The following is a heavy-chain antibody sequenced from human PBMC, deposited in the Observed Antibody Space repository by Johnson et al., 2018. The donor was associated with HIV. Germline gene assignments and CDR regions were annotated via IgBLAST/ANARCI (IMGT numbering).Heavy chain of an antibody. CDR2: ISNDGSNK. Sequence: QVQLVESGGGVVQPGRSLRLSCAGSGFTFSSYGMHWVRQAPGKGLEWVALISNDGSNKYYADSVKGRFTISRDNSKNTLYLQMNSLRAEDTAVYYCAKSDVVVIPEGAFDIWGQGTMVTVSS. V-gene: IGHV3-30*18. D-gene: IGHD2-21*01. CDR3: AKSDVVVIPEGAFDI. CDR1: GFTFSSYG. J-gene: IGHJ3*02.